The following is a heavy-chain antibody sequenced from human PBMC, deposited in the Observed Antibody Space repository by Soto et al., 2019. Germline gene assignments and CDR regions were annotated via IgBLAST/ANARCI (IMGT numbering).Heavy chain of an antibody. D-gene: IGHD3-22*01. CDR3: ARDPGYYDSSGYYRSYWYFDL. CDR2: ISSSSSYI. Sequence: EVQLVESGGGLVKPGGSLRLSCAASGFTFSSYSMNWVRQAPGKGLEWVSSISSSSSYIYYADSVKGRFTISRDNAKNSLYLQMNSLRAEDTAVYYCARDPGYYDSSGYYRSYWYFDLWGRGTLVTVSS. V-gene: IGHV3-21*01. J-gene: IGHJ2*01. CDR1: GFTFSSYS.